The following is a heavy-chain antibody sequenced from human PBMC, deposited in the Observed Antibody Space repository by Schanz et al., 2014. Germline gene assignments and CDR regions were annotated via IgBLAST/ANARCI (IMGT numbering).Heavy chain of an antibody. CDR3: ARGGFGEVSYFDY. Sequence: VQLVESGGGVVQPGRSLRLSCAASGFTFSSYAMSWVRQAPGKGLEWVSTIGTSGGTNYADSVKGRFTISRDNARNTLYLQMNSLRAEDTAVYYCARGGFGEVSYFDYWGQGTLVTVSS. CDR2: IGTSGGT. D-gene: IGHD3-10*01. V-gene: IGHV3-23*04. J-gene: IGHJ4*02. CDR1: GFTFSSYA.